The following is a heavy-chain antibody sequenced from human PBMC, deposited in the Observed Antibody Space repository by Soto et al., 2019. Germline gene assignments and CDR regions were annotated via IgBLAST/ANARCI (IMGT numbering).Heavy chain of an antibody. CDR1: GYTFSDYY. V-gene: IGHV1-2*02. Sequence: ASVKVSCKASGYTFSDYYIHWVRQAPGQGLEWMGWINPNSGGTKYAPKFQGGVTMTKDTSITTAYMELSRLRSGDTAVYYCAREPATAKPEGVDFWGQGTLVTVSS. J-gene: IGHJ4*02. CDR2: INPNSGGT. D-gene: IGHD1-1*01. CDR3: AREPATAKPEGVDF.